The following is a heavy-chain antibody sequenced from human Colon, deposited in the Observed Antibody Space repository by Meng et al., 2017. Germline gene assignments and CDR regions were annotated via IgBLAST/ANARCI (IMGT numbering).Heavy chain of an antibody. CDR1: GFIVSKDA. CDR3: AGHGGYSY. V-gene: IGHV3-23*04. CDR2: MTGIERTT. J-gene: IGHJ4*02. D-gene: IGHD5-18*01. Sequence: GKVVESGGGLDQPGGSLGLSFAFSGFIVSKDAMEGVRQAPGKGLEWVSSMTGIERTTSYADSVKGRFTISRDDSKNTLYLQMNSLRAEDTAVYYCAGHGGYSYLGQGTLVTVSS.